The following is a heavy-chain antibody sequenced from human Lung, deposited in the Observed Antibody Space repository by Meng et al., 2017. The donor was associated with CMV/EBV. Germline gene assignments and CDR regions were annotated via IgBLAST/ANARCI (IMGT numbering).Heavy chain of an antibody. D-gene: IGHD1-26*01. CDR1: GGSFSGYY. Sequence: SETLSLTCAVYGGSFSGYYWSWIRQPPGKGLEWIGEINHSGSTNYNPSLKSRVTISVDTSKNQFSLKLSSVTAADTAVYYCARAPIVGATRAWFYYGMDVWXQGTTVXVSS. CDR3: ARAPIVGATRAWFYYGMDV. J-gene: IGHJ6*02. V-gene: IGHV4-34*01. CDR2: INHSGST.